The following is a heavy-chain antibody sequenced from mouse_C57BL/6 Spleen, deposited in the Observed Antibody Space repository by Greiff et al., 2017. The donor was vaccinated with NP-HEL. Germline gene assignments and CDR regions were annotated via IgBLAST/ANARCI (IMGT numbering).Heavy chain of an antibody. J-gene: IGHJ1*03. CDR1: GYTFTDYE. CDR3: TRKRDYDYEDWDFEG. CDR2: IDPETGGT. Sequence: QVQLQQSGADLVRPGASVTLSCKASGYTFTDYEMHWVKQTPVHGLEWIGAIDPETGGTSYNQKFKCKAILTADKSSSTAYMELRSLRLEDSAVYYCTRKRDYDYEDWDFEGWGTGTTVTVA. D-gene: IGHD2-4*01. V-gene: IGHV1-15*01.